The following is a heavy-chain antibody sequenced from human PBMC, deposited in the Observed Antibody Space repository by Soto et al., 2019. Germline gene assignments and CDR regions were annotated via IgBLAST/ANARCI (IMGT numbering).Heavy chain of an antibody. CDR1: GGTFSSYA. J-gene: IGHJ5*02. V-gene: IGHV1-69*13. D-gene: IGHD5-12*01. CDR3: ARDLSTHLYSGYDHCFGP. Sequence: SVKVSCKASGGTFSSYAISWVRQAPGQGLEWMGGIIPIFGTANYAQKFQGRVTITADESTSTAYMELSSLRSEDTAVYYCARDLSTHLYSGYDHCFGPWGQGTLVTVSS. CDR2: IIPIFGTA.